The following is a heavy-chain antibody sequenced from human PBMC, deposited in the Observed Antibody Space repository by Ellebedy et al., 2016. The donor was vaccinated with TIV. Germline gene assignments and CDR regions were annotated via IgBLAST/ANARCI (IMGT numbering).Heavy chain of an antibody. Sequence: MPSETLSLTCAVYGGSFSGYYWSWIRQPPGKGLEWIGEINHSGSTNYNPSLKSRVTVSVDTSKNQFSLKLSSVTAADTAVYYCAREVRLGAAAGTRFPSSMVGYYYYGMDVWGQGTTVTVSS. V-gene: IGHV4-34*01. CDR2: INHSGST. D-gene: IGHD6-13*01. J-gene: IGHJ6*02. CDR1: GGSFSGYY. CDR3: AREVRLGAAAGTRFPSSMVGYYYYGMDV.